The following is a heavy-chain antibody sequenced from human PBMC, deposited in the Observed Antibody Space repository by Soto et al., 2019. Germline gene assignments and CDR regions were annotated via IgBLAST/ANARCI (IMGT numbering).Heavy chain of an antibody. J-gene: IGHJ4*02. CDR3: ARGLYYYDSRGYWGY. V-gene: IGHV3-48*02. CDR2: ISSI. Sequence: GGSLRLSCAASGFTFSSYSMNWVRQAPGKGLEWVSYISSIYYADSVKGRFTISRDNAKNSLYLQMNSLRDEDTAVYYCARGLYYYDSRGYWGYWGPGTLVTVSS. CDR1: GFTFSSYS. D-gene: IGHD3-22*01.